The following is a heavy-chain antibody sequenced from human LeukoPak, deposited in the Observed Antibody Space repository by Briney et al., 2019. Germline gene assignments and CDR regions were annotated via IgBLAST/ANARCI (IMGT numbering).Heavy chain of an antibody. J-gene: IGHJ2*01. V-gene: IGHV7-4-1*02. CDR2: INTNTGNP. Sequence: ASVKVSCKASGHTFTSYAMNWVRQAPGQGLEWMGWINTNTGNPTYAQGFTGRFVFSLDTSVSTAYLQISSLKAEDTAVYYCARVSGSSGYGPGWYFDLWGRGTLVTVSS. CDR3: ARVSGSSGYGPGWYFDL. D-gene: IGHD3-22*01. CDR1: GHTFTSYA.